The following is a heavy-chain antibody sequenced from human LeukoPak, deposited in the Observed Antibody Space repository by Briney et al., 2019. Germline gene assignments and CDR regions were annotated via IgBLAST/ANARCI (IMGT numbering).Heavy chain of an antibody. Sequence: SETLSLTCTVSNGSIGTYYWSWIRQPPGKGLEWIGYIFFSGGTTYNPSLKSRVTMSVDTSKNQFSLKLSSVTAADTAVYYCARYSTGKVYFDYWGQGTLVTVSS. J-gene: IGHJ4*02. V-gene: IGHV4-59*12. D-gene: IGHD3-10*01. CDR2: IFFSGGT. CDR3: ARYSTGKVYFDY. CDR1: NGSIGTYY.